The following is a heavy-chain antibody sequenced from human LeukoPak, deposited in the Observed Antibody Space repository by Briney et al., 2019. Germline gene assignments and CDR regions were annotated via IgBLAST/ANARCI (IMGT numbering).Heavy chain of an antibody. V-gene: IGHV3-21*01. Sequence: GESLRLSCAASGFTFSSYSMNWVRQAPGKGLEWVSSISSSSSYIYYADSVKGRFTISRDNAKNSLYLQMNSLRAEDTAVYYCASDRIAVVLSDYCGQGTLVTVSS. D-gene: IGHD6-19*01. CDR2: ISSSSSYI. CDR1: GFTFSSYS. J-gene: IGHJ4*02. CDR3: ASDRIAVVLSDY.